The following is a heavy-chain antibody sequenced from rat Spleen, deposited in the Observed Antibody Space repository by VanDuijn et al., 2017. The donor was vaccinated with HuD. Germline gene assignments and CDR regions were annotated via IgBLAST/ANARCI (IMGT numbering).Heavy chain of an antibody. Sequence: QVQLKESGPGLVLPSQTLSLTCTVSGFSLTSNTVTWVRQPPGKGLEWIAAISSGGSNYYNSGLKLRLNITRDTSKSQVFLKMNSLQTEDTAMYFCVSPGIARDCVAYWGQGTLVTVSS. J-gene: IGHJ3*01. CDR1: GFSLTSNT. D-gene: IGHD1-4*01. CDR3: VSPGIARDCVAY. V-gene: IGHV2-6*01. CDR2: ISSGGSN.